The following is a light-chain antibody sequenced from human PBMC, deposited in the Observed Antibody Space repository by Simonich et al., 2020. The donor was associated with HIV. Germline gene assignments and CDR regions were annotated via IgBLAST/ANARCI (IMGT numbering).Light chain of an antibody. J-gene: IGLJ2*01. CDR2: EGS. CDR1: SSDVGSYNF. CDR3: CSYAGISTFKV. V-gene: IGLV2-23*03. Sequence: QSALTQPASVSGSPGQSITISCTGTSSDVGSYNFVSWYQKHPGKAPKLMIYEGSKRPSGVSNRFSGSKSGNTASLTISGLQAEDEADYYCCSYAGISTFKVFGGGTKLTVL.